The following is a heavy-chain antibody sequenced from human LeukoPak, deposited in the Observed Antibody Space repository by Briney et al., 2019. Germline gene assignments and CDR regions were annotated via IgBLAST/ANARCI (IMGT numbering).Heavy chain of an antibody. CDR3: ARGTWFDY. CDR2: ISSSSSTI. CDR1: GFTFSSYT. Sequence: GGSLRLSCAASGFTFSSYTMNWVRRAPGKGLEWVSYISSSSSTIYYADSVKGRFTISRDNAKNSLYLQMNSLRAEDTAVYYYARGTWFDYWGQGTLVTVSS. V-gene: IGHV3-48*01. J-gene: IGHJ4*02.